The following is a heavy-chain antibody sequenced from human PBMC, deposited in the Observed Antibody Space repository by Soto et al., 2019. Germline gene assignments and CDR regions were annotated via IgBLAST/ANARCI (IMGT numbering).Heavy chain of an antibody. Sequence: QVQLVQSGAEVKKPGASVKISCKASGYTFTSYYIHWVRQAPGQGLEWMGVINPSGGSTDYAQRSQGRVTMTSDASTSTVSMEMTSLRSEDTAIYFCARDRGRAAAGQYHYYGLDVWGQGTTVTVSS. D-gene: IGHD6-13*01. CDR3: ARDRGRAAAGQYHYYGLDV. V-gene: IGHV1-46*01. J-gene: IGHJ6*02. CDR2: INPSGGST. CDR1: GYTFTSYY.